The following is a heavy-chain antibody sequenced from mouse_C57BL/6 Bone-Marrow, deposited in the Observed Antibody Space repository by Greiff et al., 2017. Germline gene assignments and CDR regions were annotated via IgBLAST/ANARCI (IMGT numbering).Heavy chain of an antibody. D-gene: IGHD2-4*01. Sequence: VQLKESGAELVRPGTSVKVSCKASGYAFTHYLIEWVKQRPGQGLEWIGVINPGSGGTKYNEKFKGKATLTADKSSSTAYMQLSSLTSEDSAVYFFARDDYPYVDYWGQGTTLTGSS. CDR3: ARDDYPYVDY. CDR1: GYAFTHYL. CDR2: INPGSGGT. J-gene: IGHJ2*01. V-gene: IGHV1-54*01.